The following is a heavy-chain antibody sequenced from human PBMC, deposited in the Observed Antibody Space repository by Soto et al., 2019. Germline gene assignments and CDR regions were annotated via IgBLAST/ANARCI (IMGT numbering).Heavy chain of an antibody. CDR3: ARDGVVGPTTGLGCCSGGSCHEKWFDP. D-gene: IGHD2-15*01. CDR2: MNPNSGNT. Sequence: QVQLVQSGAEVKKPGASVKVSCKASGYTFTRYDINWVRQATGQGLEWMGWMNPNSGNTGYAQKFQGRVTMTRNTSLSTGYMELSRLRYEDTAVYYCARDGVVGPTTGLGCCSGGSCHEKWFDPWGQGTLVTVSS. V-gene: IGHV1-8*01. CDR1: GYTFTRYD. J-gene: IGHJ5*02.